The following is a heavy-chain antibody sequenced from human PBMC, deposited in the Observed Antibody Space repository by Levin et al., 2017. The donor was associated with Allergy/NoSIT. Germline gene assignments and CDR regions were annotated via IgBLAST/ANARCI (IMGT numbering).Heavy chain of an antibody. CDR2: IRSKAYGGTT. CDR3: TRNVDTAIPHYYGMDV. CDR1: GFTFGDYA. J-gene: IGHJ6*02. D-gene: IGHD5-18*01. Sequence: GGSLRLSCTASGFTFGDYAMSWVRQAPGKGLEWVGFIRSKAYGGTTEYAASVKGRFTISRDDSKSIAYLQMNSLKTEDTAVYYCTRNVDTAIPHYYGMDVWGQGTTVTVSS. V-gene: IGHV3-49*04.